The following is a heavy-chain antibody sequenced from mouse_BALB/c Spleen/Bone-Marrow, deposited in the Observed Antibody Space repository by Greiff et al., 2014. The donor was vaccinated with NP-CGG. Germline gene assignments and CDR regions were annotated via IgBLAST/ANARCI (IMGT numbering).Heavy chain of an antibody. CDR2: IWPDGST. CDR3: ARMTTATGDMDY. Sequence: VQLQQSGPGLVAPSQSLSIACTVSGFSLTTYGVHWVRQPPGKGLEWLGVIWPDGSTNYNSALMSRLSIRKDNSKSQFYIRMNRLQTDDTAMYYCARMTTATGDMDYWGQGTSVTVSS. D-gene: IGHD1-2*01. CDR1: GFSLTTYG. V-gene: IGHV2-9*02. J-gene: IGHJ4*01.